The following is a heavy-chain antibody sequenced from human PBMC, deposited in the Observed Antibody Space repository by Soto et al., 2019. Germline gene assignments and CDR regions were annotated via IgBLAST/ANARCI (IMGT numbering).Heavy chain of an antibody. CDR3: AGSPISGWNHDAFDI. CDR2: ISSSSSYI. D-gene: IGHD6-19*01. Sequence: PGGSLRLSCAASGFTFSSYSMNWVRQAPGKGLEWVSSISSSSSYIYYADSVKGRFTISRDNAKNSLYLQMNSLRAEDTAVYYCAGSPISGWNHDAFDIWGQGTMVTVSS. CDR1: GFTFSSYS. J-gene: IGHJ3*02. V-gene: IGHV3-21*01.